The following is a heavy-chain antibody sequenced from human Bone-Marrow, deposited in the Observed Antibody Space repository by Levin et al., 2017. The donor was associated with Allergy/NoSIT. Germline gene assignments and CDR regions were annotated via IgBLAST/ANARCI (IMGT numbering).Heavy chain of an antibody. CDR3: ARDHEVGATTDYFDY. V-gene: IGHV3-33*01. CDR2: IWYDGSNE. D-gene: IGHD1-26*01. CDR1: GFTFSIHG. J-gene: IGHJ4*02. Sequence: SGGSLRLSCAASGFTFSIHGMHWVRQAPGKGLEWVAVIWYDGSNEYYADSVKGRFTISRDNSKNTLYLQMNSLRAEDTAMYYCARDHEVGATTDYFDYWGQGTLVTVSS.